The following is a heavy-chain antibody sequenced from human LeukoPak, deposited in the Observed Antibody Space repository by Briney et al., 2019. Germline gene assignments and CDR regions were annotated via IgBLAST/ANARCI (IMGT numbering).Heavy chain of an antibody. CDR2: INSDGSST. V-gene: IGHV3-74*01. CDR1: GFTFSSYW. J-gene: IGHJ2*01. D-gene: IGHD2-21*01. Sequence: PGGSLRLSCAASGFTFSSYWMHWVRQAPGKGLVWVSRINSDGSSTSFADSVKGRFTISRDNAKNTLYLQMNSLRAEDTAVYYCARAPNDVVSPHFDLWGRGTLVTVSS. CDR3: ARAPNDVVSPHFDL.